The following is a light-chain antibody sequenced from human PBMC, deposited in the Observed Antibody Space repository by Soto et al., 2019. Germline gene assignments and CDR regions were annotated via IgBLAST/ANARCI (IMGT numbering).Light chain of an antibody. J-gene: IGLJ1*01. V-gene: IGLV2-14*01. CDR3: NSYTSSSTYV. CDR1: TSDVGRY. Sequence: QSALTQPASVSGSPGQSITISGTGTTSDVGRYVSWYQQHPGKAPKLIIYDVSNRPSGVSNRFSGSKSGNTASLTISGLQAEDEADYYCNSYTSSSTYVFGTGTKGTVL. CDR2: DVS.